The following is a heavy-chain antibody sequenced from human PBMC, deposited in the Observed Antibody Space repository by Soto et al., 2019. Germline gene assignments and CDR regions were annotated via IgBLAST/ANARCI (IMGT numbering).Heavy chain of an antibody. CDR3: AREWGTTSYYYYYGMDV. CDR1: GFTFSSYA. D-gene: IGHD1-7*01. Sequence: ESGGGVVQPGRSLRLSCAASGFTFSSYAMHWVRQAPGKGLEWVAVISYDGSNKYYADSVKGRFTISRDNSKNTLYLQMNSLRAEDTAVYYCAREWGTTSYYYYYGMDVWGQGTTVTVSS. V-gene: IGHV3-30-3*01. J-gene: IGHJ6*02. CDR2: ISYDGSNK.